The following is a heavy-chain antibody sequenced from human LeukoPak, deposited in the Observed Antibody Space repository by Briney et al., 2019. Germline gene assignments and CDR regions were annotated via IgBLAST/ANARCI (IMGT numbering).Heavy chain of an antibody. CDR3: ARGKAYYGSGSYRAFDI. D-gene: IGHD3-10*01. CDR2: INPNRGGT. CDR1: GYTFTDNN. V-gene: IGHV1-2*02. Sequence: ASVKVSCKASGYTFTDNNIYWVRQAPGQGLEWMGWINPNRGGTIYAQKFQGRVTMTRDTSISTAYMELSSLISDDTAVYYCARGKAYYGSGSYRAFDIWGQGTMVTVSS. J-gene: IGHJ3*02.